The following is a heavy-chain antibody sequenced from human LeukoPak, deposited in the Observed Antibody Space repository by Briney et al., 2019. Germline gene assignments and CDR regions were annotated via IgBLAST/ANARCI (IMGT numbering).Heavy chain of an antibody. Sequence: PGGSLRLSCAASGFTFSSYAMSWVRQAPGKGLEWVSAISGSGSSTYYADSVKGRFTISRDHSKNTLYLQMNGLRAEDTAVYYCAKIPADNSLVDFDYWGQGTLVTVSS. CDR2: ISGSGSST. V-gene: IGHV3-23*01. J-gene: IGHJ4*02. CDR3: AKIPADNSLVDFDY. CDR1: GFTFSSYA. D-gene: IGHD2-2*01.